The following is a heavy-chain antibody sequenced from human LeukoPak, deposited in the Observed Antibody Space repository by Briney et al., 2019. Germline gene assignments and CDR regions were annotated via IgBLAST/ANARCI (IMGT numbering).Heavy chain of an antibody. CDR2: ISYDGSNK. J-gene: IGHJ6*02. CDR3: ARDDSVAGNRYGMDV. Sequence: GGSLRLSCAASGFTFSSYAMHWVGQAPGKGLEWVAVISYDGSNKYYADSVKGRFTISRDNSKNTLYLQMNSLRAEDTAVYYCARDDSVAGNRYGMDVWGQGTTVTVSS. CDR1: GFTFSSYA. D-gene: IGHD6-19*01. V-gene: IGHV3-30*01.